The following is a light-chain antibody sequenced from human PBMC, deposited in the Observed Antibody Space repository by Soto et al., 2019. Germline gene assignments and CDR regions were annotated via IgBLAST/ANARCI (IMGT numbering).Light chain of an antibody. Sequence: QSALTQPPSVSGSPGQSVTISCTGTSSDVGSYNRVSWYQQTPGTAPKLMIYEVSNRPSGVPDRFSGSKSGNTASLTISGLQAEDEADYYCSSYRSSSTPVVFGGGTKVTVL. J-gene: IGLJ2*01. CDR1: SSDVGSYNR. CDR3: SSYRSSSTPVV. V-gene: IGLV2-18*02. CDR2: EVS.